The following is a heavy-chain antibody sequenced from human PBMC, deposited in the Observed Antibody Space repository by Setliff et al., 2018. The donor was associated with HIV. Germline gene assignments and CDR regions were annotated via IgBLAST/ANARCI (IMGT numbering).Heavy chain of an antibody. J-gene: IGHJ4*02. CDR1: GGSFSDYY. CDR3: ARRSGWYDY. Sequence: PSETPSLTCAVYGGSFSDYYWSWIRQPPGKGLEWIGEINHSGSTNYNPSLKSRVTISVDTSKNQFSLKLSSVTAADTAVYYCARRSGWYDYWGQGTLVTVSS. CDR2: INHSGST. D-gene: IGHD6-19*01. V-gene: IGHV4-34*01.